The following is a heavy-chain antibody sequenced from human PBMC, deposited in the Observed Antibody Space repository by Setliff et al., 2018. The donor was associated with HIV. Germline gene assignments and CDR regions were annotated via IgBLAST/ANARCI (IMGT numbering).Heavy chain of an antibody. J-gene: IGHJ6*02. CDR1: GYNFTDYD. CDR2: MNPNNGNT. CDR3: ARGGYSSSWWNYGMDV. Sequence: ASVKVSCKASGYNFTDYDTNWVRQATGQGLEWMGWMNPNNGNTGYAEKFQGRVTMTRNTSISTVYMELNSLTSEDTAVYYCARGGYSSSWWNYGMDVWGQGTTVTVSS. D-gene: IGHD6-13*01. V-gene: IGHV1-8*02.